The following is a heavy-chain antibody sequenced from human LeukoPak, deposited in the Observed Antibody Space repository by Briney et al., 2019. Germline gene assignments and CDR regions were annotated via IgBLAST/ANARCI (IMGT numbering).Heavy chain of an antibody. Sequence: PSETLSLTCAVYGGSFSGYYWTWIRQPPGKGLEWIGEINHSGSTNYNPSLKSRVTISVDTSKNQFSLKLNSVTAADTAVYYCARAPRRGDSSWYNEVVWFDPWGQGTLVTVSS. J-gene: IGHJ5*02. D-gene: IGHD6-13*01. CDR2: INHSGST. V-gene: IGHV4-34*01. CDR3: ARAPRRGDSSWYNEVVWFDP. CDR1: GGSFSGYY.